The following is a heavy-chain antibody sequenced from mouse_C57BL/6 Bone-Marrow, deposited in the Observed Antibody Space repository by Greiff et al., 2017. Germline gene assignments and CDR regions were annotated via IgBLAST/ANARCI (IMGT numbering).Heavy chain of an antibody. J-gene: IGHJ4*01. CDR2: INPSSGYT. V-gene: IGHV1-4*01. Sequence: QVQLQQSGAELARPGASVKMSCKASGYTFTSYTMHWVKPRPGQGLEWIGNINPSSGYTKYNQKCKYKTTLTTDKSSSTAYMQLSSLTSEDSAVYYCARFFPYYGSSPYAMDYWGQGTSVTVSS. CDR3: ARFFPYYGSSPYAMDY. D-gene: IGHD1-1*01. CDR1: GYTFTSYT.